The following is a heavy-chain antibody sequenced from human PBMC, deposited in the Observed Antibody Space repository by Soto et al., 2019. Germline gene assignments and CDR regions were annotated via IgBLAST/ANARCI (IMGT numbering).Heavy chain of an antibody. J-gene: IGHJ5*02. CDR1: GGTFSSYA. V-gene: IGHV1-69*12. D-gene: IGHD3-22*01. Sequence: QVQLVQSGAEVKKPGSSVKVSCKASGGTFSSYAISWVRQAPGQGLEWMGGIIPIFGTANYAQKFQGRVTITADESTSTADMEMSSLGSEYTDVYYCARGSDYDSSGYYYSWFDPWGKGTLVTVSS. CDR2: IIPIFGTA. CDR3: ARGSDYDSSGYYYSWFDP.